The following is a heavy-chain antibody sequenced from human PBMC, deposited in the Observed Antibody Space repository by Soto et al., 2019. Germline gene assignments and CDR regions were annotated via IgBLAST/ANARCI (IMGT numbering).Heavy chain of an antibody. D-gene: IGHD3-10*01. Sequence: QVQLVQSGAELKKPGASVKVSCKASGYTFSNYDMNWVRQATGQGPEWIGWVNPNNGETGCARKLPGRVTLTADIATTTAYMELTNLRSEDTAIYYCAKVSIKGSAIDFDYWGQGTLITVSS. CDR3: AKVSIKGSAIDFDY. CDR2: VNPNNGET. CDR1: GYTFSNYD. J-gene: IGHJ4*02. V-gene: IGHV1-8*01.